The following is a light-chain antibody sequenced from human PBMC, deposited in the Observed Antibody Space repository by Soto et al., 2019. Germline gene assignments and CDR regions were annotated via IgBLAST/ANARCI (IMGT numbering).Light chain of an antibody. Sequence: DIQMTQSPSTLSASVGDRVTITCRASQSISSWLAWYQQKPGKAPKLLIYKASSLESGVPSRLSGSVSGTEFTLAISSLQPDDSATYYCQQYNDNWTFGQGTKVEIK. CDR2: KAS. CDR3: QQYNDNWT. CDR1: QSISSW. V-gene: IGKV1-5*03. J-gene: IGKJ1*01.